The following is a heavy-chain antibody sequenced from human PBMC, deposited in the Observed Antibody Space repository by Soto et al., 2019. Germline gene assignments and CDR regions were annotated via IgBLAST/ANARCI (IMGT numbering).Heavy chain of an antibody. CDR2: IYYSGST. Sequence: SETLSLTCTVSGGSISSGDYYWSWIRQPPGKGLEWIGYIYYSGSTYYNPSLKSRVTISVDTSKNQFSLKLSSVTAADTAVYYCARVPPLYYYDSSGYSYYLYGMDVWGQGTTVTVSS. CDR1: GGSISSGDYY. J-gene: IGHJ6*02. D-gene: IGHD3-22*01. V-gene: IGHV4-30-4*01. CDR3: ARVPPLYYYDSSGYSYYLYGMDV.